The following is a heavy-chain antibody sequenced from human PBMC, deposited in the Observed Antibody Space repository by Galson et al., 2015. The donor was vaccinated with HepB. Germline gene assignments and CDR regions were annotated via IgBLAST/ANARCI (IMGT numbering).Heavy chain of an antibody. CDR1: GGSFSGYY. J-gene: IGHJ4*02. Sequence: SETLSLTCAVYGGSFSGYYWSWIRQPPGKGLEWIGEINHSGSTNYNPSLKSRVTISVDTSKNQFSLKLSSVTAADTAVYYCARGHSIAVAEIENPFDYWGQGTLVTVSS. CDR3: ARGHSIAVAEIENPFDY. D-gene: IGHD6-19*01. V-gene: IGHV4-34*01. CDR2: INHSGST.